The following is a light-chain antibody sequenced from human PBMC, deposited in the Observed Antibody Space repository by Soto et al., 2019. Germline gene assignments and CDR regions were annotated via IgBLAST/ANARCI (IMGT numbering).Light chain of an antibody. Sequence: QSALTQPASVSGSPGQSIAISCTGSSSDVGFYNYVAWYQQHPGEVPKLIIFEVSNRPSGVSNRFSGSKSGNTASLPISGLQAEDEAAYYCSSYTTSSTRVFGTGTKVTVL. J-gene: IGLJ1*01. V-gene: IGLV2-14*01. CDR2: EVS. CDR1: SSDVGFYNY. CDR3: SSYTTSSTRV.